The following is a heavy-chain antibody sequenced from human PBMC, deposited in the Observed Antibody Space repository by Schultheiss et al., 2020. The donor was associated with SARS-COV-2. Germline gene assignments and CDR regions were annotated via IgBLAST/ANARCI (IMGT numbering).Heavy chain of an antibody. V-gene: IGHV3-48*01. CDR1: GFTFSSYW. Sequence: GESLKISCAASGFTFSSYWMSWVRQAPGKGLEWVAWIFTGGRGLYADSVKGRFTVSRDNAKDSFFLHMNDLRVEDTAVYYCARDPSGSNTNDHWGQGTLVTVSS. CDR3: ARDPSGSNTNDH. D-gene: IGHD2-2*01. CDR2: IFTGGRGL. J-gene: IGHJ4*02.